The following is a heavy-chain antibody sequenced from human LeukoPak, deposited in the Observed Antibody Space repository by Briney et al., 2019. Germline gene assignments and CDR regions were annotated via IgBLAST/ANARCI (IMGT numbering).Heavy chain of an antibody. CDR2: MRPKTYSQTT. J-gene: IGHJ3*02. CDR1: RFIFRDHA. CDR3: SRNSGTLTGYPFDI. Sequence: PGGSLRLSRTASRFIFRDHAMSWFGPAAWRGGAGVGFMRPKTYSQTTEYAASLKGRFTISRDDSTSIAYLQMNSLKTEDTAVYYCSRNSGTLTGYPFDIWGQGTMVTVSS. D-gene: IGHD5-12*01. V-gene: IGHV3-49*03.